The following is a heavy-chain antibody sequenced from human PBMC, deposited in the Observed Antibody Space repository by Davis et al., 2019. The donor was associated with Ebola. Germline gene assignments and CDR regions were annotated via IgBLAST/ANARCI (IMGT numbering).Heavy chain of an antibody. V-gene: IGHV4-4*02. J-gene: IGHJ3*02. Sequence: PSETLSLTCAVSGDSITSDSWWNWVRQSPMKGLEWIGEIYHCGMPKYNPSLKNRVTMAVDKSKNQFSLKVNSVTAADTAVYYCARETAISPDAFDIWGPGTMVTVSS. CDR3: ARETAISPDAFDI. CDR1: GDSITSDSW. CDR2: IYHCGMP. D-gene: IGHD3-3*01.